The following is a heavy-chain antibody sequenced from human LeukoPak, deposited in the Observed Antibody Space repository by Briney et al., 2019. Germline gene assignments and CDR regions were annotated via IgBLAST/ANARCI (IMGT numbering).Heavy chain of an antibody. CDR3: ARDRVGELLYYYYYYGMDV. Sequence: ASVKVSCKASGYTFTSYGISWVRQAPGQGLEWMGWISAYNGSTNYAQKLQGRVTMTTDTSTSTAYMELRSLRSDDTAVYYCARDRVGELLYYYYYYGMDVWGQGTTVTVSS. J-gene: IGHJ6*02. CDR2: ISAYNGST. D-gene: IGHD3-10*01. CDR1: GYTFTSYG. V-gene: IGHV1-18*01.